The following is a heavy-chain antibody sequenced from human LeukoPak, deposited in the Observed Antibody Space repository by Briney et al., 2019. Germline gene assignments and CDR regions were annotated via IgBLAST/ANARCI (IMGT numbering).Heavy chain of an antibody. CDR2: ISSSGSTI. Sequence: GGSLRLSCAASGFTFSSYEMNWVRQAPGKGLEWVSYISSSGSTIYYADSVKGRFTISRDNAKNSLYLQMNSLRAEDTAVYYRASIGSGYYYYYMDVWGKGTTVTVSS. V-gene: IGHV3-48*03. CDR3: ASIGSGYYYYYMDV. CDR1: GFTFSSYE. J-gene: IGHJ6*03. D-gene: IGHD5/OR15-5a*01.